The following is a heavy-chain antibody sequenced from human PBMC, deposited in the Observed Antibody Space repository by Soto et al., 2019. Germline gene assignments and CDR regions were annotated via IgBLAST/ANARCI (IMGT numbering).Heavy chain of an antibody. V-gene: IGHV3-9*01. Sequence: GGSLRLSCAPSGFTFDDYAMHWARQAPGKGLEWVSGVSWNSGSIAYADSVKGRFTISRDNAKNSLYLQMNSLRAEETALYYCAKVFLINHGGLAPPNFDYWGQGTLVTVSS. D-gene: IGHD3-10*01. CDR1: GFTFDDYA. J-gene: IGHJ4*02. CDR2: VSWNSGSI. CDR3: AKVFLINHGGLAPPNFDY.